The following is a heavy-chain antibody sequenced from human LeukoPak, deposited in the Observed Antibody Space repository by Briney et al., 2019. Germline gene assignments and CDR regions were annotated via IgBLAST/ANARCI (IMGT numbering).Heavy chain of an antibody. CDR3: ARRWVYDKRAFDA. V-gene: IGHV4-59*08. Sequence: TSVTLSLTCTVSGGSISGTYYGRWIRQPPGKGLEWIGYIYYTGTTDSNPSLKSRVTISLDTSKNQFSLNLISVTAADTAVYYCARRWVYDKRAFDAWGQGTMVTVSS. CDR1: GGSISGTYY. D-gene: IGHD3-16*01. CDR2: IYYTGTT. J-gene: IGHJ3*01.